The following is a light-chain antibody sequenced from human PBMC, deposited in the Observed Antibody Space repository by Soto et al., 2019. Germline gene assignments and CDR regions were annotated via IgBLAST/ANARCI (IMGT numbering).Light chain of an antibody. CDR2: DAS. Sequence: DIQMTQSPSTLSASVGDRVTITCRASQSISSWLAWYQQKPGKAPKLLIYDASSLESGVPSRFSGSGSATEFTLTIISLQPDDFATYYCQQYNSYSTFGQGTKVEIK. V-gene: IGKV1-5*01. CDR1: QSISSW. CDR3: QQYNSYST. J-gene: IGKJ1*01.